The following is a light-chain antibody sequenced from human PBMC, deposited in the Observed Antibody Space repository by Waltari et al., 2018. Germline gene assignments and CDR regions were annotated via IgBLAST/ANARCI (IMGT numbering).Light chain of an antibody. V-gene: IGKV3-20*01. CDR1: QTVRTTY. Sequence: EIVLTQPPGTLSLSPGERATLPCRASQTVRTTYLAWYQQKPCQAPTLLIYGASSRATGIPDRFSGSGSGTDFSLTISSLEPEDFAVYYCQQYDISPLTFGGGTKVEIK. J-gene: IGKJ4*01. CDR2: GAS. CDR3: QQYDISPLT.